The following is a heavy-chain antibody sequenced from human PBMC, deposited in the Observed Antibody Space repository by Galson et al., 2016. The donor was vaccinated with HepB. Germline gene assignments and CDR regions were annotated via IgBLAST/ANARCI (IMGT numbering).Heavy chain of an antibody. D-gene: IGHD4-23*01. CDR3: AHRGTYGGSIDFDY. Sequence: PTLVQPTQTLTLTCTFSGFSLSTSGVAVGWVRQPPGKALEWLAVISWHDDQRYRPSLKGRLTITKDTSKNQLVLTLTNMDPVDTATYYCAHRGTYGGSIDFDYWGQGTLVTVSA. CDR1: GFSLSTSGVA. CDR2: ISWHDDQ. J-gene: IGHJ4*02. V-gene: IGHV2-5*01.